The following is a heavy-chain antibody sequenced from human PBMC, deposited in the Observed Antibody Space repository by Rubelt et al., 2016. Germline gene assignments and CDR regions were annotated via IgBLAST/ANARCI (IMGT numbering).Heavy chain of an antibody. J-gene: IGHJ4*02. D-gene: IGHD1-26*01. CDR1: GFTFSSYA. Sequence: VQLVEFGGGVVQPGRSLRLSCAASGFTFSSYATHWVRQAPGKGLEWVAVISYDGSNKYYADSVKGRFTISRDNSKNTLYLQMNSLRAEDTAVYYCAREGDIVGATTAFDYWGQGTLVTVSS. V-gene: IGHV3-30*04. CDR3: AREGDIVGATTAFDY. CDR2: ISYDGSNK.